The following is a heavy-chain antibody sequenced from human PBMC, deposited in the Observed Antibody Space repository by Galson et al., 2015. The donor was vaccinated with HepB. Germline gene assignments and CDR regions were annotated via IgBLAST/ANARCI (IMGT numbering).Heavy chain of an antibody. D-gene: IGHD3-3*01. J-gene: IGHJ6*02. CDR2: INPNSGGT. CDR1: GYTFTGYY. CDR3: ARDRGPSQGSPFGYYYYGMDV. V-gene: IGHV1-2*02. Sequence: SVKVSCKASGYTFTGYYMHWVRQAPGQGLEWMGWINPNSGGTNYAQKFQGRVTMTRDTSISTAYIELSRLRSDDTAVYYCARDRGPSQGSPFGYYYYGMDVWGQGTTVTVSS.